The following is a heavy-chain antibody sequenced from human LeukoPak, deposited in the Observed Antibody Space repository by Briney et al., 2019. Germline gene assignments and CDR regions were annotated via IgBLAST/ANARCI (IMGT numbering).Heavy chain of an antibody. V-gene: IGHV4-59*01. CDR3: ARYDYGDCWFDP. J-gene: IGHJ5*02. Sequence: SEALSLTCTVSGGSMNNYYWSWIRQAPGKGLEWIGYISDSGSTNYNPSLRSRVTISVDTSKNQFSLKLSSVTAADTALYYCARYDYGDCWFDPWGQGTLVTVSS. CDR1: GGSMNNYY. D-gene: IGHD4-17*01. CDR2: ISDSGST.